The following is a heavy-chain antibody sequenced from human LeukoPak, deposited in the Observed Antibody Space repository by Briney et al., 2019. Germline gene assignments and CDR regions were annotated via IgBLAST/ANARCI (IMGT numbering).Heavy chain of an antibody. Sequence: PGASLRLSCAASGFTFSSYAMSWVRQAPGKGLEWVSAISGSGGSTYYADSVKGRFTISRDNSKNTLYLQMNSLRAEDTAVYYCAKTYYCGSGSYGVDWFDPWGQGTLVTVSS. CDR3: AKTYYCGSGSYGVDWFDP. D-gene: IGHD3-10*01. J-gene: IGHJ5*02. CDR1: GFTFSSYA. CDR2: ISGSGGST. V-gene: IGHV3-23*01.